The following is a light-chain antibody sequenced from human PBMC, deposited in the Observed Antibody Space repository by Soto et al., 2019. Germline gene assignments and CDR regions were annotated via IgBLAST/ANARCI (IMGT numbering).Light chain of an antibody. J-gene: IGKJ1*01. CDR3: QQYSGYPGT. CDR2: KAS. V-gene: IGKV1-5*03. CDR1: QSISTW. Sequence: DIQMTQSPSTLSASVGYIVTITCRASQSISTWLAWYQQKPQKAPNLLISKASTLESGIPSRFSGSGSGTEFTLTISSLQPDDFATYYCQQYSGYPGTFGQGTKVEVK.